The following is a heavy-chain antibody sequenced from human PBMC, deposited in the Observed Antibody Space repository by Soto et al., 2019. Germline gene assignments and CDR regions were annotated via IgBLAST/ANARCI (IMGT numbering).Heavy chain of an antibody. V-gene: IGHV4-31*03. Sequence: QVQLQESGPGLVKPSQTLSLTCTVSGGSISSGGYYWSWIRQHPGKGLEWMGYIYYSGSTYYNQALHVRVTISIDTSKNQFSLKLSSVTAADTAVYYCARGESGYYRMPIDYWGQGTLVTVSS. J-gene: IGHJ4*02. CDR1: GGSISSGGYY. D-gene: IGHD3-22*01. CDR2: IYYSGST. CDR3: ARGESGYYRMPIDY.